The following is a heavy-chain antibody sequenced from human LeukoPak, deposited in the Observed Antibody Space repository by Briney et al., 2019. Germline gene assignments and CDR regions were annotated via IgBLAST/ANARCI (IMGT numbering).Heavy chain of an antibody. CDR1: GGTFSSYA. J-gene: IGHJ3*02. V-gene: IGHV1-69*13. CDR3: ARPVHYYGSGLDAFDI. Sequence: SVKVSCKASGGTFSSYAISWVRQAPGQGLEWMGGIIPIFGTANYAQKFQGRVTITADESTSTAYMELSSLRSEDTAVYYCARPVHYYGSGLDAFDIWGQGTMVTVSS. D-gene: IGHD3-10*01. CDR2: IIPIFGTA.